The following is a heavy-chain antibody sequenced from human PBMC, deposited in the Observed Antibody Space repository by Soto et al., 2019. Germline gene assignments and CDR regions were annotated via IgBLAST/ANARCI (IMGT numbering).Heavy chain of an antibody. D-gene: IGHD1-26*01. CDR3: ARQGSWPYYYYGLDV. J-gene: IGHJ6*02. CDR2: ISTYNGDT. V-gene: IGHV1-18*01. CDR1: GYTFTTSG. Sequence: ASLKVSCKAAGYTFTTSGISWVRQAPGQGLEWMGWISTYNGDTNSAQKFQGRVTMTADTSTGTVYMELMSLKSDDTAVYYCARQGSWPYYYYGLDVWGQGTTVTVSS.